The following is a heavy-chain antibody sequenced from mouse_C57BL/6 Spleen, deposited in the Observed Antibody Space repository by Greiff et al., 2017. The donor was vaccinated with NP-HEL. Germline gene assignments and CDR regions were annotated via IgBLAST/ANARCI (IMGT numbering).Heavy chain of an antibody. Sequence: VQLQQSGAELVRPGASVTLSCKASGYTFTDYEMHWVKQTPVHGLEWIGAIDPETGGTAYNQKFKGKAILTADKSSSTAYMELRSLTSEDAAVYYCTRWDGYYEDYGGQGTTLTVSS. CDR3: TRWDGYYEDY. CDR1: GYTFTDYE. V-gene: IGHV1-15*01. J-gene: IGHJ2*01. D-gene: IGHD2-3*01. CDR2: IDPETGGT.